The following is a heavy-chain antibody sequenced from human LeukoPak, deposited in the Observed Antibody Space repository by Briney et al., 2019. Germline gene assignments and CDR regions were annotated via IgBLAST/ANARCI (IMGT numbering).Heavy chain of an antibody. CDR3: ARNSSDWYGYMDV. V-gene: IGHV1-18*01. D-gene: IGHD6-19*01. J-gene: IGHJ6*04. Sequence: ASPKVSCKASGYTFTSYGISWVRQAPRQGLERMGWISTYNGYANYAQKLQGRVTMTTETSTSTAYMELRSLRSDDAAVYYCARNSSDWYGYMDVWGKGTTVTVSS. CDR1: GYTFTSYG. CDR2: ISTYNGYA.